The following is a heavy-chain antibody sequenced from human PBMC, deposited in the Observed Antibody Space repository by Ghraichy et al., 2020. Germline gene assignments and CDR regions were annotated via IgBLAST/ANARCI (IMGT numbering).Heavy chain of an antibody. CDR2: ISSSSSTI. J-gene: IGHJ3*02. Sequence: LSLTCAASGFTFSSYSMNWVRQAPGKGLEWVSYISSSSSTIYYADSVKGRFTISRDNAKNSLYLQMNSLRDEDTAVYYCAMSSSGYDAFDIWGQGTMVTVSS. V-gene: IGHV3-48*02. CDR3: AMSSSGYDAFDI. CDR1: GFTFSSYS. D-gene: IGHD3-22*01.